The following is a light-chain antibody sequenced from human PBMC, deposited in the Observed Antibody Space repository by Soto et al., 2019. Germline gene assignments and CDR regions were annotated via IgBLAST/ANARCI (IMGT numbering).Light chain of an antibody. J-gene: IGLJ1*01. V-gene: IGLV2-14*01. CDR1: RSDVGGYNY. CDR2: EVS. CDR3: SSYAGRSTLAWV. Sequence: QSALTQPASMSGSPGQSITISCTGTRSDVGGYNYVSWYQQHPGKAPKLMIYEVSNRPSGVSNRFSGSKSGNTASLTISGLQAEDEADYYCSSYAGRSTLAWVFGTGTKVTVL.